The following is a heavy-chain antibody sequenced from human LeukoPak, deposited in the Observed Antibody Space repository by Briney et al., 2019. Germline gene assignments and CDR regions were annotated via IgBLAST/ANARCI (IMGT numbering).Heavy chain of an antibody. D-gene: IGHD2-15*01. Sequence: ASVKVSCKASGGTFTSYAISWVRQAHGPGLEWMGRIIPILGIANYAQKFQGRVTITADKSTSTAYMELSSLRSEDTAVYYCARVQYCSGGSCPHEGMDVWGQGTTVTVSS. CDR3: ARVQYCSGGSCPHEGMDV. J-gene: IGHJ6*02. CDR2: IIPILGIA. V-gene: IGHV1-69*04. CDR1: GGTFTSYA.